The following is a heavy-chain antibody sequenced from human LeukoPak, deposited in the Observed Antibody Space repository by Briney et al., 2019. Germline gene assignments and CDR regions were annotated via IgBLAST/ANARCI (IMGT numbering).Heavy chain of an antibody. Sequence: SETLSLTCTVSGGSINSYYWSWIRQPPGKGLESIGYIYYSGSTNYNPSLKSRVTISVDTSKNQFSLKLSSVTAADTAVYYCARVLHKRNYDSSDYYVSWGQGTLVTVSS. CDR1: GGSINSYY. D-gene: IGHD3-22*01. CDR2: IYYSGST. J-gene: IGHJ5*02. CDR3: ARVLHKRNYDSSDYYVS. V-gene: IGHV4-59*12.